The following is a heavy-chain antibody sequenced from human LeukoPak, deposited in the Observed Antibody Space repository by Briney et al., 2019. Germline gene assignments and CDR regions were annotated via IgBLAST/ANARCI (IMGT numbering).Heavy chain of an antibody. Sequence: GGSLRLSCAASGFTFSSYEMNWVRQAPGKGLEWVSYISSSGSTIYYADSVKGRFTSSRDNAKNSLYLQMNRLRAEDTAVYDCARDRYYGSGTYDYWGQGTLVTVSS. D-gene: IGHD3-10*01. V-gene: IGHV3-48*03. CDR1: GFTFSSYE. J-gene: IGHJ4*02. CDR3: ARDRYYGSGTYDY. CDR2: ISSSGSTI.